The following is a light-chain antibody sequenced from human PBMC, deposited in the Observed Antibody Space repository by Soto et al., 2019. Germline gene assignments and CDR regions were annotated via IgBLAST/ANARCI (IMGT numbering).Light chain of an antibody. CDR1: QSVSYY. J-gene: IGKJ1*01. Sequence: EILMTQSPATLSVSPGERVTFSCRASQSVSYYLAWYQQKPGQAPRLLIYGASSRATGIPDRFSGSGSGTDFTLTISRLEPEDFAVYYCQQYGSSQTFGQGTKVDIK. V-gene: IGKV3-20*01. CDR3: QQYGSSQT. CDR2: GAS.